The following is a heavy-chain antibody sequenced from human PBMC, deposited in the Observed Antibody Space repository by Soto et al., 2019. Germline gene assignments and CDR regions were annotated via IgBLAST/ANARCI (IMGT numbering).Heavy chain of an antibody. V-gene: IGHV3-30*18. CDR3: AKDRGSGYLDY. D-gene: IGHD1-26*01. CDR2: ISYDGSNK. Sequence: QVQLVESGGGVVQPGRSLRLSCAASGFTFSSYGMHWVRQAPGKGLEWVAVISYDGSNKYYADSVKGRFTISRDNSKNTLYLQMNSLRSEDTAVYYCAKDRGSGYLDYWGQGTLVPVSS. J-gene: IGHJ4*02. CDR1: GFTFSSYG.